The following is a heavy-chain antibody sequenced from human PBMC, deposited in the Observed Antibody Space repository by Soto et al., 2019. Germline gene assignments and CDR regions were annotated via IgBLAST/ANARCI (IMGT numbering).Heavy chain of an antibody. J-gene: IGHJ6*02. Sequence: SETLSLTCTVSGGSISSGGYYWSWIRQHPGKGLEWIGYIYYSGSTYYNPSLKSRVTISVDTSKNQFSLKLSSVTAADTAVYYCARDSIGSSPQDYSYYYGMDVWGQGTTVTVSS. CDR1: GGSISSGGYY. CDR2: IYYSGST. V-gene: IGHV4-31*02. CDR3: ARDSIGSSPQDYSYYYGMDV. D-gene: IGHD6-13*01.